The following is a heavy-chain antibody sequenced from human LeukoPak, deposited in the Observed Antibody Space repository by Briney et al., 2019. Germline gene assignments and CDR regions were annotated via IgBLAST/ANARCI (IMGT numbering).Heavy chain of an antibody. Sequence: GGSLRLSCAASGFTFSSYAMSWVRQAPGKGLEWVSAISGSGDSTYYADSVKGRFTISRDNSKSTVYLQMNSLRAEDTAVYYCAKEFSSTALFYFDSWGQGTLVTVSS. CDR1: GFTFSSYA. CDR3: AKEFSSTALFYFDS. CDR2: ISGSGDST. V-gene: IGHV3-23*01. D-gene: IGHD2-21*01. J-gene: IGHJ4*02.